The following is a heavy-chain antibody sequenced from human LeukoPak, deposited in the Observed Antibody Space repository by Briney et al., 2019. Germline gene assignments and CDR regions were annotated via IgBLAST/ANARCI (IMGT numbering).Heavy chain of an antibody. CDR3: ARDRPTSRMSSSWFSPVLGFKGVDY. V-gene: IGHV1-18*01. D-gene: IGHD6-13*01. J-gene: IGHJ4*02. CDR2: ISAYNGNT. CDR1: GYTFTSYG. Sequence: ASVKVSCTASGYTFTSYGISWVRQAPGQGLEWMGWISAYNGNTNYAQKLQGRVTMTTDTSTSTAYMELRSLRSDDTAVYYCARDRPTSRMSSSWFSPVLGFKGVDYWGQGTLVTVSS.